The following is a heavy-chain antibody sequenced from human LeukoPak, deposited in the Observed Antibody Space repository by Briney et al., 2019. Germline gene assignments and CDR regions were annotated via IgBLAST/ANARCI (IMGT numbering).Heavy chain of an antibody. V-gene: IGHV3-30*02. CDR1: GFTFSAYE. D-gene: IGHD3-10*01. J-gene: IGHJ6*03. Sequence: GGSLRLSCAASGFTFSAYEMNWVRQAPGKGLEWVAFIRYHGSDKYYADSVKDRFTISRDNSTNSLYLQMNSLRAEDTALYYCAKSRGGGYYYYYMDVWGKGTTVTVSS. CDR3: AKSRGGGYYYYYMDV. CDR2: IRYHGSDK.